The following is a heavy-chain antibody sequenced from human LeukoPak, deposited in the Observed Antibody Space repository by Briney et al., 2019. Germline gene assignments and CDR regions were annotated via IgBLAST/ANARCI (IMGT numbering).Heavy chain of an antibody. J-gene: IGHJ4*02. Sequence: GGSLRLSCAASGFIFSSYGRHWVRQAPGKGLEWVAVIWYDGSNKYYADSVKGRFTISRDNSKNTLYLQMNSLRDEDTAVYYCARDRGPHSSSWNYFDYWGQGTLVTVSS. CDR2: IWYDGSNK. V-gene: IGHV3-33*01. CDR3: ARDRGPHSSSWNYFDY. CDR1: GFIFSSYG. D-gene: IGHD6-13*01.